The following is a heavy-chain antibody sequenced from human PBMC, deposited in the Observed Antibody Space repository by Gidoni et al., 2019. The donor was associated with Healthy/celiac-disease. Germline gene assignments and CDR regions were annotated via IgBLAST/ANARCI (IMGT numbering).Heavy chain of an antibody. V-gene: IGHV1-46*01. CDR2: INPSGGST. J-gene: IGHJ4*02. D-gene: IGHD4-4*01. CDR3: ARGKGSNPAALDY. CDR1: GYTFTSYY. Sequence: QVQLVQSGAEVKKPGASVKVSCKASGYTFTSYYMHWGRQDPRQGLEWKGIINPSGGSTSYEQKLQGRVTMPRDTSTSTVYMELSSLRSEDTAVYYCARGKGSNPAALDYWGQGTLVTVSS.